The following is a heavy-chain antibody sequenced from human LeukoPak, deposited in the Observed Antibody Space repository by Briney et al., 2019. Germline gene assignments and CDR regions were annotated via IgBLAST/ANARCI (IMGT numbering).Heavy chain of an antibody. J-gene: IGHJ4*02. Sequence: SETLSLTCTVSGGSISSGDYYWSWIRQPPGKGLEWIGYIYYSGSTYYNPSLKSRVTISVDTSKNQFSLKLSSVTAADTAVYYCAIHGSSGYYYEDYFDYWGQGTLVTVSS. D-gene: IGHD3-22*01. CDR2: IYYSGST. CDR1: GGSISSGDYY. CDR3: AIHGSSGYYYEDYFDY. V-gene: IGHV4-30-4*01.